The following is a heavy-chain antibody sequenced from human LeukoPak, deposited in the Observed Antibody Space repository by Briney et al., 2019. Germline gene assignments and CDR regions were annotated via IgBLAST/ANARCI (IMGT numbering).Heavy chain of an antibody. CDR1: GGSISNYY. D-gene: IGHD6-13*01. Sequence: SETLSLTCTVSGGSISNYYWSWIRQPPGKGLEWIGYIYYSGSTNYNPSLKSRVTISVDTSKNQFSLKLSSVTAADTAVYYCAGLIAAAGTAYYFDYWGQGTLVTVSS. CDR2: IYYSGST. J-gene: IGHJ4*02. V-gene: IGHV4-59*08. CDR3: AGLIAAAGTAYYFDY.